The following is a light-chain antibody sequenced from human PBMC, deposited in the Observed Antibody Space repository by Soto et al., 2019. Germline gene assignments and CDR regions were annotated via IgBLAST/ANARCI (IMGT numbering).Light chain of an antibody. CDR2: AAS. J-gene: IGKJ3*01. Sequence: DIEMTQSPSSLSASVGDRVTITCRASQSISSYLNWYQQKPGKAPKLLIYAASSLQSGVPSRFSGSGSGTEFNLTISSLQPEDFANYYCQQSNNTPFTFGPGTKVDIK. CDR1: QSISSY. CDR3: QQSNNTPFT. V-gene: IGKV1-39*01.